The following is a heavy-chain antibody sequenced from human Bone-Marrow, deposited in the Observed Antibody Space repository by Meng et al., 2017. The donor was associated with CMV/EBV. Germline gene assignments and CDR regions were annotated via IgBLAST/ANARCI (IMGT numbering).Heavy chain of an antibody. J-gene: IGHJ4*02. CDR2: VYYSGST. CDR3: ARVYDFWSGYLDY. Sequence: SETLSLTCTVSGGSIRSYYWSWIRQPPGRGLEWIGYVYYSGSTDYNPSLKSRVTISVDTSKNQFSLKLSSVTAADTAVYYCARVYDFWSGYLDYWGQGTLVTVSS. V-gene: IGHV4-59*12. D-gene: IGHD3-3*01. CDR1: GGSIRSYY.